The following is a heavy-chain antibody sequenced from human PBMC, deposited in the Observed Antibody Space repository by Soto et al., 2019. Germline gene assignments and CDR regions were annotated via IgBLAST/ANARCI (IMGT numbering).Heavy chain of an antibody. CDR3: ARTVTIFGVVIGWFDP. V-gene: IGHV4-59*01. CDR1: GGSIGSYY. D-gene: IGHD3-3*01. CDR2: IYYSGST. J-gene: IGHJ5*02. Sequence: SETLSLTCTVSGGSIGSYYWSWIRQPPGKGLEWIGYIYYSGSTNYNPSLKSRVTISVDTSKNQFSLKLSSVTAADTAVYYCARTVTIFGVVIGWFDPWGQGTLVTVSS.